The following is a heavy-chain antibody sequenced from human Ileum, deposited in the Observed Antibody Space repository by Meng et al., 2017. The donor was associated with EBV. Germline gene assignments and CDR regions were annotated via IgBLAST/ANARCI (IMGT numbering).Heavy chain of an antibody. Sequence: EVQLLESGGALVQPGGSLRVYCAASGFTFSNYAMSWVRQAPGKGLEWVSGFSASDGTTQYSDSVKGRFTISRDNSKNTLYLQMNSLRVEDTAVYYCAKSLEAAAGTGAFDYWGQGTLVTVSS. D-gene: IGHD6-13*01. CDR2: FSASDGTT. J-gene: IGHJ4*02. CDR3: AKSLEAAAGTGAFDY. CDR1: GFTFSNYA. V-gene: IGHV3-23*01.